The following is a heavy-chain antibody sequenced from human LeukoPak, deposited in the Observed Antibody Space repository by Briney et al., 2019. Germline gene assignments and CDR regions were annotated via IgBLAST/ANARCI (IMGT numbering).Heavy chain of an antibody. CDR3: ARGVYYFDY. D-gene: IGHD5/OR15-5a*01. V-gene: IGHV4-61*02. CDR2: IYTSGST. Sequence: SETLSLTCTVSGGSISSGSYYWSWIRQPAGKGREWIGRIYTSGSTNYNPSLKSRVNISVDTSKNHFSLKLSSVTAADTAVYYCARGVYYFDYWGQGTLVTVSS. J-gene: IGHJ4*02. CDR1: GGSISSGSYY.